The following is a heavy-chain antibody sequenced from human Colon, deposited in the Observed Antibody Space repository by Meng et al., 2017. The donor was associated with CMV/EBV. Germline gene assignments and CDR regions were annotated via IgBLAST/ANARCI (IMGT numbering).Heavy chain of an antibody. Sequence: QVQLQDWGGGLLKTSGTLSLTCGVSGGSLSGYYWTWIRQSPGKGLEWIGEINQSGSTNYNPSLKSRVTVSVDTSKNQFSLRVTSVTAADSALYYCAREAGPFFGVIVYDSWGQGTLVTVSS. CDR2: INQSGST. V-gene: IGHV4-34*01. J-gene: IGHJ4*02. CDR1: GGSLSGYY. D-gene: IGHD3-3*01. CDR3: AREAGPFFGVIVYDS.